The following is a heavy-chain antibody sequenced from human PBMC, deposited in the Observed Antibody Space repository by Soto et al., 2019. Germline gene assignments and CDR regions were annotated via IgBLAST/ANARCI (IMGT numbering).Heavy chain of an antibody. D-gene: IGHD6-13*01. Sequence: SETLSLTCTVSGGSISSYYWSWIRQPPGKGLEWIGYIYYSGSTNYNPSLKSRVTISVDTSKNQFSLKLSSVTAADTAVYYCARDSRYSSSWYVDYWGQGTLVTVSS. CDR3: ARDSRYSSSWYVDY. V-gene: IGHV4-59*01. J-gene: IGHJ4*02. CDR1: GGSISSYY. CDR2: IYYSGST.